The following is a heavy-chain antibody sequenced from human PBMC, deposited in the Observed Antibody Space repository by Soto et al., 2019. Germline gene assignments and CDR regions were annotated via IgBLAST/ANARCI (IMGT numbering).Heavy chain of an antibody. V-gene: IGHV5-51*01. CDR1: GYSFTSYW. D-gene: IGHD3-22*01. CDR2: IYPGDSDT. CDR3: ARLGGYDSSGYEYYYYYGMDV. Sequence: PGESLKISCKGSGYSFTSYWIGWVRQMPGKGLEWMGIIYPGDSDTRYSPSLQGQVTISADKSISTAYLQWSSLKASDTAMYYCARLGGYDSSGYEYYYYYGMDVWGQGTTVTVSS. J-gene: IGHJ6*02.